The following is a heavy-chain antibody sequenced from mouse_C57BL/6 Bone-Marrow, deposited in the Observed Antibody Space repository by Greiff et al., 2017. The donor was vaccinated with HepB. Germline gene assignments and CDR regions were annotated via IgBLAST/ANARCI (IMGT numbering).Heavy chain of an antibody. D-gene: IGHD3-2*02. CDR2: LIPNNGGT. CDR3: ARGDSSGPYWWFDV. CDR1: GYTFPDYN. J-gene: IGHJ1*03. Sequence: VQLQQSGPELVKPGASVKIPCKASGYTFPDYNMDWVKQSHGKSLEWIGDLIPNNGGTIYNQKFKGKATLTVDKSSSTAYMELRSLTSEDTAVYYGARGDSSGPYWWFDVWGTGTTVTVST. V-gene: IGHV1-18*01.